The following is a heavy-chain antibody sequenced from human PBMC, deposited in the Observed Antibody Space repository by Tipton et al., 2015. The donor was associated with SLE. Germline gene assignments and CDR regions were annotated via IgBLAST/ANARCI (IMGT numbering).Heavy chain of an antibody. V-gene: IGHV3-21*01. CDR3: GRWMIVAANGAFDM. J-gene: IGHJ3*02. CDR2: ISISSSYI. D-gene: IGHD3-22*01. Sequence: GSLRLSCAASGFTFNNYSMAWVRQAPGKGLEWVSSISISSSYIYYADSVKGRFTISRDNAKNSLYLQMNSLRAEDTAVYYCGRWMIVAANGAFDMWGQGTLVTVSS. CDR1: GFTFNNYS.